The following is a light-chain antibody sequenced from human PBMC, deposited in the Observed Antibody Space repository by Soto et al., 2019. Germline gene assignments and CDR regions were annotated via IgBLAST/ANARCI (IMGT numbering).Light chain of an antibody. CDR2: AAS. CDR1: QGISNW. J-gene: IGKJ2*01. Sequence: DIQMTQSPSSVSASVGDRVTFTCRASQGISNWLAWYQQKPGKAPKLLIYAASTLQGAVPSRFSGRGSGTDFSLTISSLQPEDFATYYCQQTNIFPYTFGQGTKVDI. CDR3: QQTNIFPYT. V-gene: IGKV1D-12*01.